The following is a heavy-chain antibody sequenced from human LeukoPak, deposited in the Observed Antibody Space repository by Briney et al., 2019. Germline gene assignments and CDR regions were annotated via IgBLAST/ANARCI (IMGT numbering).Heavy chain of an antibody. V-gene: IGHV3-7*01. D-gene: IGHD3-3*01. CDR2: IKQDGSEK. CDR1: GFTFSSYA. CDR3: ARDSEGLLRGAYFDY. J-gene: IGHJ4*02. Sequence: PGGSLRLSCAASGFTFSSYAMSWVRQAPGKGLEWVANIKQDGSEKYYVDSVKGRFTISRDNAKNSLYLQMNSLRAEDTAVYYCARDSEGLLRGAYFDYWGQGTLVTVSS.